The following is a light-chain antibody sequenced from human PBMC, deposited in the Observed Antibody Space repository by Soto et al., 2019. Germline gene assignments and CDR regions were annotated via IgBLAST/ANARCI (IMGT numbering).Light chain of an antibody. CDR1: SSDVGGYHY. CDR2: EVT. V-gene: IGLV2-8*01. J-gene: IGLJ2*01. Sequence: QSVLTQPLSASGSPGQSVTISCTGTSSDVGGYHYVSWYQQHPGKAPKLMIHEVTKRPSGVPDRFSGSKSGNTASLTVSGLQGEDEADYYCSSYAGSNNLVFGGGTKLTVL. CDR3: SSYAGSNNLV.